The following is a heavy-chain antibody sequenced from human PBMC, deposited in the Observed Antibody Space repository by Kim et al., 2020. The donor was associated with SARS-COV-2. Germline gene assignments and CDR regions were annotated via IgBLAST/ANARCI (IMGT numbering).Heavy chain of an antibody. Sequence: ASVKVSCKASGYTFTSYYMHWVRQAPGQGLEWMGIINPSGGSTSYAQKFQGRVTMTRDTSTSTVYMELSSLRSEDTAVYYCARSPGIAAAGTEPTPEYYFDYWGQGTLVTVSS. J-gene: IGHJ4*02. CDR3: ARSPGIAAAGTEPTPEYYFDY. CDR2: INPSGGST. V-gene: IGHV1-46*01. CDR1: GYTFTSYY. D-gene: IGHD6-13*01.